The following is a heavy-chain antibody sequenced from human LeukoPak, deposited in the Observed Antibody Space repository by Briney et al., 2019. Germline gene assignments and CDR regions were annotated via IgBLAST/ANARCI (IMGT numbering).Heavy chain of an antibody. Sequence: PGGSLRLSCAASGFTFSSNAMSWVRQAPGKGLEWVAIISGGGGSTYYADSVKGRFTISRDNSKNTLYLQINSLRAEDTAVYYCARDAGCSGGSCPNWFDPWGQGTLVTVSS. CDR2: ISGGGGST. J-gene: IGHJ5*02. CDR1: GFTFSSNA. D-gene: IGHD2-15*01. V-gene: IGHV3-23*01. CDR3: ARDAGCSGGSCPNWFDP.